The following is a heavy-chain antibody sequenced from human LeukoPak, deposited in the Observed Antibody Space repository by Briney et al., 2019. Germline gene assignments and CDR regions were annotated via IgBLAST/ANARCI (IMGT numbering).Heavy chain of an antibody. J-gene: IGHJ4*02. CDR1: GFTFSSYA. CDR2: ISGSGGST. CDR3: ASLYDSSGYPTYYFDY. Sequence: GGSLRLSCAASGFTFSSYAMSWVRQAPGKGLEWVSAISGSGGSTYYADSVKGRFTISRDNSKNTLYLQMNSLRAEDTAVYYCASLYDSSGYPTYYFDYWGQGTLVTVSS. V-gene: IGHV3-23*01. D-gene: IGHD3-22*01.